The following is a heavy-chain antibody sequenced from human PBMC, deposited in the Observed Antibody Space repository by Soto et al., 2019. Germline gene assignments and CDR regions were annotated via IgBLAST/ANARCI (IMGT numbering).Heavy chain of an antibody. CDR2: IYHSGSA. CDR1: GGSVSSNNC. CDR3: ARVPGVVVSADDAFDI. D-gene: IGHD2-21*02. Sequence: QVQLQESGPGLVKPSGTLSLTCAVSGGSVSSNNCWSWVRQSPGKGLEWMGEIYHSGSAHYNPSLKSRATISLDTSKSLFSLRLTSVTAADTAVYYCARVPGVVVSADDAFDIWGPGTRVIVSS. V-gene: IGHV4-4*02. J-gene: IGHJ3*02.